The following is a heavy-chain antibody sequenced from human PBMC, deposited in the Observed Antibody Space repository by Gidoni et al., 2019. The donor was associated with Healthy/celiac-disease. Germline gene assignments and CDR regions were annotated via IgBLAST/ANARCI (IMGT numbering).Heavy chain of an antibody. CDR1: GFTFSNAW. D-gene: IGHD2-21*01. CDR3: TTDPPRWRWLHSD. V-gene: IGHV3-15*01. J-gene: IGHJ4*02. CDR2: IKSKTDGGTT. Sequence: EVQLVESGGGLVKPGGSLRLSCAASGFTFSNAWMSWVRQAPGKGLEWVGRIKSKTDGGTTDYAAPVKGRFTISRDESKNTLYLQMNSLKTEDTAVYYCTTDPPRWRWLHSDWGQGTLVTVSS.